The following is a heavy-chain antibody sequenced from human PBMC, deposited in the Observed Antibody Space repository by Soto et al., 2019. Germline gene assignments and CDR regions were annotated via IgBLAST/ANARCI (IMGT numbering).Heavy chain of an antibody. D-gene: IGHD6-19*01. CDR3: ARGIAVAGSRLGMDV. CDR1: GGSVSSGSYY. J-gene: IGHJ6*02. Sequence: PSETLSLTCTVSGGSVSSGSYYWSWIRQPPGKGLEWIGYIYYSGSTNYNPSLKSRVTISVDTSKNQFSLKLSSVTAADTAVYYCARGIAVAGSRLGMDVWGQGXTVTVSS. V-gene: IGHV4-61*01. CDR2: IYYSGST.